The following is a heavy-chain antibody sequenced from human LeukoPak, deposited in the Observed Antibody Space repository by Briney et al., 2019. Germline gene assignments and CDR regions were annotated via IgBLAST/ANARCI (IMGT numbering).Heavy chain of an antibody. Sequence: PGGSLRLSCAASGFTFSSYDMNWVRQAPGKGLEWVAFIRYDGSRKYYADSVKGRFTISRDNSKNTVCLQMNSLRAEDTAVYYCARDPSSSSSVGGYFDYWGQGTLVTVSS. V-gene: IGHV3-30*02. J-gene: IGHJ4*02. CDR1: GFTFSSYD. D-gene: IGHD6-6*01. CDR3: ARDPSSSSSVGGYFDY. CDR2: IRYDGSRK.